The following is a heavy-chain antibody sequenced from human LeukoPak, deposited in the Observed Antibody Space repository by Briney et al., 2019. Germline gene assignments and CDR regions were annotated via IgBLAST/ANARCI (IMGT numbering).Heavy chain of an antibody. CDR3: AKDGIKGEPLYWYFDL. CDR1: GFTFSSYA. V-gene: IGHV3-23*01. CDR2: ISGSGGST. Sequence: GASLRLSCAASGFTFSSYAMSWVRQAPGKGLEWVSAISGSGGSTYYADSVKGRFTISRDNSKNTLYLQMNSLRAEDTAVYYCAKDGIKGEPLYWYFDLWGRGTLVTVSS. J-gene: IGHJ2*01. D-gene: IGHD3-16*01.